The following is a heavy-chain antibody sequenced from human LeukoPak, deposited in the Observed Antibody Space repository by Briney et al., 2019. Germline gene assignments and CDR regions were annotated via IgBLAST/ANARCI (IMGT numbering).Heavy chain of an antibody. V-gene: IGHV3-74*01. J-gene: IGHJ4*02. CDR2: INSDGSST. CDR1: GFTFSSYW. CDR3: ARARSRYSSGPYYFDY. D-gene: IGHD6-19*01. Sequence: GGSLRLSCAASGFTFSSYWMHWVRQAPGKGLVWVSRINSDGSSTSYADSVKGRFTISRDNAKNTLYLQMNSLRAEDTAVYYCARARSRYSSGPYYFDYWGQGTLVTVSS.